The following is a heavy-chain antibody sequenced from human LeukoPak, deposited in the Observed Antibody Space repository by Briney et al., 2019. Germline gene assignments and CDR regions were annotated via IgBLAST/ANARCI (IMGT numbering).Heavy chain of an antibody. D-gene: IGHD5-24*01. Sequence: SETLSLTCTVSGDSISSYYWSWIRQPPGKGLEWIGYIYYSGGTDYNPTLKSRVTISVDTSKNQFSLKLRSVTAADTAVYYCARHVTISGPYDASDIWGQGTMVTVSP. CDR1: GDSISSYY. J-gene: IGHJ3*02. V-gene: IGHV4-59*08. CDR3: ARHVTISGPYDASDI. CDR2: IYYSGGT.